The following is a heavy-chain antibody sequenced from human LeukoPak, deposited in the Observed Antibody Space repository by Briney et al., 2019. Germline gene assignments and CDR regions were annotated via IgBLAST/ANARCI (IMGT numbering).Heavy chain of an antibody. D-gene: IGHD6-19*01. J-gene: IGHJ5*02. CDR3: AKGSGSGWYGWFDP. CDR2: IDASGVNT. CDR1: RFTFSGYA. Sequence: GGSLRLSCAASRFTFSGYAMYWVRQAPGKGLEWVSCIDASGVNTYYADSVKGRFTISRDNSNNTLYLQMNSLRAEDTAVYYCAKGSGSGWYGWFDPWGQGTLVTFSS. V-gene: IGHV3-23*01.